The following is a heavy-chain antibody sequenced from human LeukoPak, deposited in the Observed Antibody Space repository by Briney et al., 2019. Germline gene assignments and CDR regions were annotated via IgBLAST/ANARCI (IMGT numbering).Heavy chain of an antibody. Sequence: GGTLRLSCAASGFTFSSHGMSWVRQAPGKGLEWVSAISDSGGSTYYADSVKGRFIISRDNSKNTLYLQMNSLRAEDTAVYYCAKGGSITMIRGRGAFDIWGQGTMVSVSS. D-gene: IGHD3-10*01. CDR1: GFTFSSHG. CDR3: AKGGSITMIRGRGAFDI. J-gene: IGHJ3*02. CDR2: ISDSGGST. V-gene: IGHV3-23*01.